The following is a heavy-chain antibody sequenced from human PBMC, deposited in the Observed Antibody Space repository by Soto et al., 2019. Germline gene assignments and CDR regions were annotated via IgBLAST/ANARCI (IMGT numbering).Heavy chain of an antibody. J-gene: IGHJ4*02. CDR1: GGSFSRYD. CDR2: INHSGST. V-gene: IGHV4-34*01. D-gene: IGHD2-15*01. CDR3: AGKDPANSNYFGY. Sequence: PLDTLSLTCAVCGGSFSRYDWSWIRHPPGKGLDCIGEINHSGSTNYHPSLRSRVTISVDTSKNQFSLKLSSVTAADTAVYYWAGKDPANSNYFGYWGQGTLVIVFS.